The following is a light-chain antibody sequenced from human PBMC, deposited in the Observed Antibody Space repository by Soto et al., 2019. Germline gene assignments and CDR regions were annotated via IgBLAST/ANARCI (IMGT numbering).Light chain of an antibody. Sequence: QSVLTQPPSTSGTPGQRVTMSCSGSRSSIGSNFVEWYQQLPGTAPKLLIYYDNLRPSGVPDRISGSKSGTSASLAISGLQSDDEADYYCAAWDDSLNGRVFGTGTKLTVL. CDR1: RSSIGSNF. CDR2: YDN. J-gene: IGLJ1*01. CDR3: AAWDDSLNGRV. V-gene: IGLV1-44*01.